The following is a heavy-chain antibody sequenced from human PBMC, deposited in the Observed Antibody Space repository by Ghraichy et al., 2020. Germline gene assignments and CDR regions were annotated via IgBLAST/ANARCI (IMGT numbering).Heavy chain of an antibody. CDR1: GGSFSGYY. CDR3: ARGAGGGQWLARFDY. J-gene: IGHJ4*02. D-gene: IGHD6-19*01. V-gene: IGHV4-34*01. Sequence: SQTLSLTCAVYGGSFSGYYWSWIRQPPGKGLEWIGEINHSGSTNCNPSHKSRVTISVDTSKNQFSLKLSSVTAADTAVYYCARGAGGGQWLARFDYWGQGTLVTVSS. CDR2: INHSGST.